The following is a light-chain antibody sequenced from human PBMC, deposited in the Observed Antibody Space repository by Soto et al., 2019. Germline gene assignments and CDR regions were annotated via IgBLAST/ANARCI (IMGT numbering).Light chain of an antibody. J-gene: IGKJ3*01. CDR2: KAS. CDR1: QSISSW. CDR3: QQYNSYSLPFT. V-gene: IGKV1-5*03. Sequence: DIQMTQSPSTLSASVGDRVTITCRASQSISSWLAWYQQKPGKAPKLLIYKASSLESGVPSRFSGSGSGTEFTLTISSLQPDDFATYYCQQYNSYSLPFTFGPGTKVDIK.